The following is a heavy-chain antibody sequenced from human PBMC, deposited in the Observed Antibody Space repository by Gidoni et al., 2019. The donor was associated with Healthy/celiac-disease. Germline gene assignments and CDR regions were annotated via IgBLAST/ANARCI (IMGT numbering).Heavy chain of an antibody. CDR1: GFTFVDYA. V-gene: IGHV3-9*01. J-gene: IGHJ5*02. D-gene: IGHD3-22*01. Sequence: EVQLVESGGGLVQPGRSLRLSCVASGFTFVDYAMHWVRQAPGKGLEWVSGISWNSGYIGYADSVKGRFTISRDNAKNSLYLQMNSLRTEDTALYYCAKGDYYDSSGTPTAWGQGTLVTVSS. CDR3: AKGDYYDSSGTPTA. CDR2: ISWNSGYI.